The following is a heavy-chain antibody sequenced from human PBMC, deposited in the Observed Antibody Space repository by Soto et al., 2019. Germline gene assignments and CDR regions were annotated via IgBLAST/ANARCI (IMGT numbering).Heavy chain of an antibody. Sequence: QVQLQESGPGLVKPSQTLSLTCTVSGGSINTVNYFWSWIRQSPDKGLEWIGHNYNGGTTYNNPSLTSRVTLSVDTSNTQSSPKLSSVSAADTAVYYCARGPSGDKVDYWGQGTLVTVSS. D-gene: IGHD7-27*01. CDR1: GGSINTVNYF. CDR2: NYNGGTT. V-gene: IGHV4-30-4*01. J-gene: IGHJ4*02. CDR3: ARGPSGDKVDY.